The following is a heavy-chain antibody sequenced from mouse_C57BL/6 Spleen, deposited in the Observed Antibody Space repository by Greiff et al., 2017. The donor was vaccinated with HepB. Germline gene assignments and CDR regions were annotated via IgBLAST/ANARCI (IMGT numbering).Heavy chain of an antibody. V-gene: IGHV1-75*01. CDR2: IFPGSGST. D-gene: IGHD1-1*01. CDR1: GYTFTDYY. J-gene: IGHJ4*01. Sequence: VQLQQSGPELVKPGASVKISCKASGYTFTDYYINWVKQRPGQGLEWIGWIFPGSGSTYYNEKFKGKATLTVDKSSSTAYMLLSSLTSEDSAVYFCAPSYGSSYDYAMDYWGQGTSVTVSS. CDR3: APSYGSSYDYAMDY.